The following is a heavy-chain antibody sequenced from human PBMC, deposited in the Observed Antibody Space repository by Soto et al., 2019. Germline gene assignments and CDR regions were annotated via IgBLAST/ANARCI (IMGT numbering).Heavy chain of an antibody. CDR2: IIPIFGTA. D-gene: IGHD3-22*01. Sequence: EASVKVSCKASGGTFSSYAISWVRQAPGQGLEWMGGIIPIFGTANYAQKFQGRVTITADESTSTAYMELSSLRSEDTAVYYCAREGYYYDSSGYYYVSWFDPWGQGTLVTVSS. J-gene: IGHJ5*02. CDR3: AREGYYYDSSGYYYVSWFDP. V-gene: IGHV1-69*13. CDR1: GGTFSSYA.